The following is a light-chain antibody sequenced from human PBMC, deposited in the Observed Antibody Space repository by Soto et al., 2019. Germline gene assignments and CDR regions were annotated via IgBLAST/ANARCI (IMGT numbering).Light chain of an antibody. Sequence: QSVLTQPPSASGSPGQSVIISCTGTSSDVGAFDYVSWYQQHPGKAPKVMIYDVSKRPSGVPDRFSGSKSGNTASLTVSGLQAEDEADYFCCAYAGSYTRYVFGTGTKVTV. J-gene: IGLJ1*01. CDR2: DVS. CDR1: SSDVGAFDY. CDR3: CAYAGSYTRYV. V-gene: IGLV2-8*01.